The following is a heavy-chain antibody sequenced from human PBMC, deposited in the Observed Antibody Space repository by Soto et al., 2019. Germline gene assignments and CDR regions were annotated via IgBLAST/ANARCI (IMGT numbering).Heavy chain of an antibody. CDR2: ISYDGSNK. Sequence: QVQLVESGGGVVQPGRSLRLSCAASGFTFSSYGMHWVRQAPGKGLEWVAVISYDGSNKYYADSVKGPFTISRDNSKNTLYLQMNSLRAEDTAVYYCARSGRAGWYVYYFDYWGQGTLVTVSS. D-gene: IGHD6-19*01. V-gene: IGHV3-30*03. CDR3: ARSGRAGWYVYYFDY. J-gene: IGHJ4*02. CDR1: GFTFSSYG.